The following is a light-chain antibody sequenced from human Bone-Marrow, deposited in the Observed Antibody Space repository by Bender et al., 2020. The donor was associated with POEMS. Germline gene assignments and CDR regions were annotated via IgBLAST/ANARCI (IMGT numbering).Light chain of an antibody. CDR3: CSYAGSFTLI. Sequence: QSALTQPASVSGSPGQSITLSCTGTTNDIGGYNFVFWYQQHPGKAPKLMIHEVSKRPSGVSNRFSGSKSGNTASLTISGLQAEDEGNYYCCSYAGSFTLIFGGGTKVTVL. CDR1: TNDIGGYNF. V-gene: IGLV2-23*02. CDR2: EVS. J-gene: IGLJ2*01.